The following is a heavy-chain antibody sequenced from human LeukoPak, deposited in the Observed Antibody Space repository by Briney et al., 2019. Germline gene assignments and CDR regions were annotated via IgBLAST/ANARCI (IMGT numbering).Heavy chain of an antibody. Sequence: GGSLRLSCAASRFTFSSYGMHWVRQAPGKGLEWVAVIWYDGSNKYYADSVKGRFTISRDNSKNTLYLQMNSLRAEDTAVYYCARSAYSSSPPSGWGQGTLVTVSS. D-gene: IGHD6-13*01. CDR2: IWYDGSNK. V-gene: IGHV3-33*01. J-gene: IGHJ4*02. CDR3: ARSAYSSSPPSG. CDR1: RFTFSSYG.